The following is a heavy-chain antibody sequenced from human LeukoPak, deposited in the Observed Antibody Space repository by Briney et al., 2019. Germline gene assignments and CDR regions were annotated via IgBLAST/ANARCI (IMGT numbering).Heavy chain of an antibody. D-gene: IGHD6-6*01. V-gene: IGHV4-4*09. Sequence: SETLSLTCTVSGDSISSYYWSWIRQPPGKGLEWIGYIYTSGGTIYIPSLKGRVTISIDTSKNQFSLKLSSVTATDSAVYYCARLTRLSTSPDRYYLDYRGQGTLATVSS. J-gene: IGHJ4*02. CDR3: ARLTRLSTSPDRYYLDY. CDR1: GDSISSYY. CDR2: IYTSGGT.